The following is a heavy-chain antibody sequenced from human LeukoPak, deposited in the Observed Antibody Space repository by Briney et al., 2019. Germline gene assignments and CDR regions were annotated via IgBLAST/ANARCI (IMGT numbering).Heavy chain of an antibody. CDR3: ARAGSSNYYYYYMDV. CDR2: ISSSSSYI. CDR1: GFTSSSYS. J-gene: IGHJ6*03. V-gene: IGHV3-21*01. Sequence: GGSLRLSCAASGFTSSSYSMNWVRQAPGKGLEWVSSISSSSSYIYYADSVKGRFTISRDNAKNSLYLQMNSLRAEDTAVYYCARAGSSNYYYYYMDVWGKGTTVTVSS. D-gene: IGHD6-13*01.